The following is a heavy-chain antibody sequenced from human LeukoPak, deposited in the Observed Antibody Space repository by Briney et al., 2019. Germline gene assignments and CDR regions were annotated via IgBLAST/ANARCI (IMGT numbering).Heavy chain of an antibody. CDR1: GFTFSSYW. CDR2: INSDGSST. D-gene: IGHD4-17*01. V-gene: IGHV3-74*01. CDR3: ASLIYGDYGSNYFDY. J-gene: IGHJ4*02. Sequence: GGSLRLSCAASGFTFSSYWMHWVRQAPGKGLVWVSRINSDGSSTSYADSVKGRFTISSDNAKNTLYLQMNSLRAEDTAVYYCASLIYGDYGSNYFDYWGQGTLVTVSS.